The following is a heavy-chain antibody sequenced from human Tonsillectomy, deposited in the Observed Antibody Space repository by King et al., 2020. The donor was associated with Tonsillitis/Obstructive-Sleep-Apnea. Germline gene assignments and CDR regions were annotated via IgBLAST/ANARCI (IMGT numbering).Heavy chain of an antibody. CDR2: INSDGSST. CDR1: GFTFSSYW. D-gene: IGHD2-8*01. V-gene: IGHV3-74*01. CDR3: AREGLDIVLMASIGGWFDP. J-gene: IGHJ5*02. Sequence: QLVQSGGGLVQPGGSLRLSCAASGFTFSSYWMHWVRQAPGKGLVWVSRINSDGSSTSYADSVKGRFTISRDNAKNTLYLQMNSLRAEDTAVYYCAREGLDIVLMASIGGWFDPWGQGTLVTVSS.